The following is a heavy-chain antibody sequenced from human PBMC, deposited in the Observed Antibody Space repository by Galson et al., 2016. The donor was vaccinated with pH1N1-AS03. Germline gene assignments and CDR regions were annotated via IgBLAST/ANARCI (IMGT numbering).Heavy chain of an antibody. CDR1: GYTFNNKW. Sequence: QSGAEVTKPGESLKISCKGSGYTFNNKWIAWVRQRPGKGLEWMGIIWPAASDTQYSPSFQGQVTISVDTSLNTAYLQWSSLEASDTAMYFCARQKYCSGGSCFLYYDAFDMWGQGTLVTVSS. CDR2: IWPAASDT. V-gene: IGHV5-51*01. D-gene: IGHD2-15*01. J-gene: IGHJ3*02. CDR3: ARQKYCSGGSCFLYYDAFDM.